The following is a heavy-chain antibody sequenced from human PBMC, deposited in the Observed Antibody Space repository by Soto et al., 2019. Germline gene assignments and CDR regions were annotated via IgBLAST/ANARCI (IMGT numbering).Heavy chain of an antibody. CDR1: GFTFSSYA. J-gene: IGHJ4*02. V-gene: IGHV3-30*04. CDR2: ISYDGRVK. D-gene: IGHD4-17*01. Sequence: QVQLVESGGGVVQPGRSLRLSCAASGFTFSSYAMHWVRQAPGKGLEWVAVISYDGRVKDYADSVKGRFTISRDNSKNTVYLQMHSLRAEDTGLYYCARSRVNYGDYTGPVGFDYWGQGTLVAVSS. CDR3: ARSRVNYGDYTGPVGFDY.